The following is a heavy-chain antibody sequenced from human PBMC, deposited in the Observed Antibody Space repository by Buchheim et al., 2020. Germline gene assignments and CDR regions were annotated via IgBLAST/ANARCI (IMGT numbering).Heavy chain of an antibody. D-gene: IGHD3-9*01. V-gene: IGHV1-2*06. Sequence: QVQLVQSGAEVKKPGASVKVSCKASGYTFTGYYMHWVRQAPGQGLEWMGRINPNSGGTNYAQKFQGRVTMTRDTSISTAYMKLSRLRSDDTAVYYCTRGGHILIGYYRGPSAEYFQHWGQGTL. CDR1: GYTFTGYY. CDR3: TRGGHILIGYYRGPSAEYFQH. J-gene: IGHJ1*01. CDR2: INPNSGGT.